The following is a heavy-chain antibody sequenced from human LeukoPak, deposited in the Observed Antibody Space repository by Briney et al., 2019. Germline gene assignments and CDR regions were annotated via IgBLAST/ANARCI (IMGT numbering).Heavy chain of an antibody. D-gene: IGHD4-11*01. CDR2: IKSDGSST. V-gene: IGHV3-74*01. Sequence: GGSLRLSCTAPGFTFSNYWMHWVRQAPAKGLVWVSRIKSDGSSTTYADSVKGRFTISSDNAKNTLYLHMNSLSAEDTAVYYCAGVVTWFDPWGQGALVTVSS. J-gene: IGHJ5*02. CDR1: GFTFSNYW. CDR3: AGVVTWFDP.